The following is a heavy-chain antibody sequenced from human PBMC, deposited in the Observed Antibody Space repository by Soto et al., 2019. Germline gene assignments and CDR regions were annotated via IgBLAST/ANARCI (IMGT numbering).Heavy chain of an antibody. J-gene: IGHJ6*02. D-gene: IGHD6-13*01. CDR2: IIPIFGTA. V-gene: IGHV1-69*12. Sequence: QVQLVQSGAEVKKPGSSVKVSCKASGGTFSSYAISWVRQAPGQGLEWMGGIIPIFGTANYAQKFQGRVTITADDATSTAYMALSSLRSEDTAVYYCAKAGAADLYYYYYGMDVWGQGTTVTVSS. CDR1: GGTFSSYA. CDR3: AKAGAADLYYYYYGMDV.